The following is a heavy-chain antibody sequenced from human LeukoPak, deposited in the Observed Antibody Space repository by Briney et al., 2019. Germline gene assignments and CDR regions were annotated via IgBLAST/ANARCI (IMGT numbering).Heavy chain of an antibody. D-gene: IGHD4-17*01. CDR1: GFTFSSYG. CDR3: AKDSSEYGDYVSPYYYYYYMDV. V-gene: IGHV3-30*18. J-gene: IGHJ6*03. CDR2: ISYDGSNK. Sequence: PGGSLRLSCAASGFTFSSYGMHWVRQAPGKGLERVAVISYDGSNKYYADSVKGRFTISRDNSKNTLYLQMNSLRAEDTAVYYCAKDSSEYGDYVSPYYYYYYMDVWGKGTTVTVSS.